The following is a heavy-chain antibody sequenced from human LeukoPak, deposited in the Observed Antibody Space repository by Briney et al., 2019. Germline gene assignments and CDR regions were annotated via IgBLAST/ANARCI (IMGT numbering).Heavy chain of an antibody. J-gene: IGHJ5*02. D-gene: IGHD3-10*01. CDR2: ISSSGSSI. V-gene: IGHV3-48*03. CDR1: GFSFSSYE. CDR3: AGGYYYGSGTLGPFDP. Sequence: PGGSLRLSCAASGFSFSSYEMNWVRQAPGKGLEWVSYISSSGSSIYNADSVKGRFTISRDNAKNSLYLQMNSLRAEDTAAYYCAGGYYYGSGTLGPFDPWGQGTLVTVSS.